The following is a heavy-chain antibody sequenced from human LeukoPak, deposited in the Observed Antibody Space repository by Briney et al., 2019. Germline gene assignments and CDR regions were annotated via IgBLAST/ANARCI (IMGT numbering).Heavy chain of an antibody. CDR2: ISYDGSNK. Sequence: GGSLRLTCAASGFTFSSYAMHWVRQAPGKGLEWVAVISYDGSNKYYADSVKGRFTISRDNSKNTLYLQMNSLRAEDTAVYYCARDQIGGVFWQQLRYGMDVWGQGTTVTVSS. CDR1: GFTFSSYA. D-gene: IGHD6-13*01. CDR3: ARDQIGGVFWQQLRYGMDV. J-gene: IGHJ6*02. V-gene: IGHV3-30-3*01.